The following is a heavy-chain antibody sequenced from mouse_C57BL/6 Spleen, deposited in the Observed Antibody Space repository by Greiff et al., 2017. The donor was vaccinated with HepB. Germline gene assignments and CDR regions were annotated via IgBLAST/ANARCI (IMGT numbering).Heavy chain of an antibody. V-gene: IGHV1-4*01. D-gene: IGHD2-12*01. J-gene: IGHJ4*01. CDR1: GYTFTSYT. CDR2: INPSSGYT. CDR3: ARDDDYAMDY. Sequence: QVQLQQSGAELARPGASVKMSCKASGYTFTSYTMHWVKQRPGQGLEWIGYINPSSGYTKYNQKFKDKATLTADKSSSTAYMQLSSLTSEDSAVDYCARDDDYAMDYWGQGTSVTVSS.